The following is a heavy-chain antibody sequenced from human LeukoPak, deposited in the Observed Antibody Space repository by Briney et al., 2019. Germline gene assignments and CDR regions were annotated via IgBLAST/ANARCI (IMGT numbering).Heavy chain of an antibody. CDR3: ARETYSGSYWG. V-gene: IGHV4-34*01. J-gene: IGHJ4*02. CDR2: INHSGST. Sequence: SETLSLTCAVYGGSFSGYYWSWIRQPPGKGLEWIGEINHSGSTNYNPSLKSRVTISVDTSKNQFSLKLSSVTAADTAVYYCARETYSGSYWGWGQGTLVTVSS. CDR1: GGSFSGYY. D-gene: IGHD1-26*01.